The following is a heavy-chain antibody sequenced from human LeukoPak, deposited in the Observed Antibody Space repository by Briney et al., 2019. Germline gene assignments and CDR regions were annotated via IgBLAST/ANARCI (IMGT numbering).Heavy chain of an antibody. CDR2: IYYSGST. Sequence: SETLSLTCTVSGGSISSGGYYWSWIRQHPGKGLEWIGYIYYSGSTYYNPSLKSRVTISVDTSKNQFSLKLSSVTAADTAVYYCARGLVVSVARGIDYWGQGTLVTVSS. V-gene: IGHV4-31*03. CDR3: ARGLVVSVARGIDY. D-gene: IGHD2-15*01. J-gene: IGHJ4*02. CDR1: GGSISSGGYY.